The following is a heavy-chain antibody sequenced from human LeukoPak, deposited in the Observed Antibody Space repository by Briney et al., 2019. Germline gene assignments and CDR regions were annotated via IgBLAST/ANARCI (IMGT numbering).Heavy chain of an antibody. CDR2: IYSGGST. D-gene: IGHD2-2*01. J-gene: IGHJ4*02. CDR1: GFTVSSNY. V-gene: IGHV3-53*04. Sequence: GGSLRLSCAASGFTVSSNYMSWVRQAPGKGLEWVSVIYSGGSTYYADSVKGRFTISRHNSKNTLYLQMNSLRAEDTAVYYCAKKKDQLLSYFDYWGQGTLVTVSS. CDR3: AKKKDQLLSYFDY.